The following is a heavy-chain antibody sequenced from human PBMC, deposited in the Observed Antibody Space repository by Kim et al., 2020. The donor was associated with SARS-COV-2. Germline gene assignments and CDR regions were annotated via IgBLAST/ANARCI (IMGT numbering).Heavy chain of an antibody. D-gene: IGHD6-13*01. CDR2: ISSSSSYI. CDR1: GFTFSSYS. Sequence: GGSLRLSCAASGFTFSSYSMNWVRQAPGKGLEWVSSISSSSSYIYYADSVKGRFTISRDNAKNSLYLQMNSLRAEDTAVYYCARDPLSPAGRTDYWGQGTLVTVSS. J-gene: IGHJ4*02. V-gene: IGHV3-21*01. CDR3: ARDPLSPAGRTDY.